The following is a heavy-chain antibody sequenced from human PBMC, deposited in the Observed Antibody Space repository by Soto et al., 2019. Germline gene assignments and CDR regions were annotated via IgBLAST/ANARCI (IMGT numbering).Heavy chain of an antibody. Sequence: PGGSLRLSCAASGFTFDDYAMHWVRQAPGKGLEWVSGISWNSGSIGYADSVKGRFTISRDNAKNSLYLQMNSLRAEDTALYYCAKGSYVYYYYYMDVWGKGTTVTVSS. V-gene: IGHV3-9*01. CDR1: GFTFDDYA. J-gene: IGHJ6*03. D-gene: IGHD3-10*01. CDR3: AKGSYVYYYYYMDV. CDR2: ISWNSGSI.